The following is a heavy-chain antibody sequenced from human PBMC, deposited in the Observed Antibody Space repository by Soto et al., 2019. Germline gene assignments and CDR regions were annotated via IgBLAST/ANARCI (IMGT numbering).Heavy chain of an antibody. V-gene: IGHV1-18*01. CDR1: GYTFTSYG. Sequence: ASVKVSCKASGYTFTSYGISWVRQAPGQGLEWMGWISAYNGNTNYAQKLQGRVTMTTDTSTSTAYMELRSLRSDDTAVYYCARDPHTDTATVPSWFDPWGQGTLVTVSS. CDR3: ARDPHTDTATVPSWFDP. D-gene: IGHD5-18*01. CDR2: ISAYNGNT. J-gene: IGHJ5*02.